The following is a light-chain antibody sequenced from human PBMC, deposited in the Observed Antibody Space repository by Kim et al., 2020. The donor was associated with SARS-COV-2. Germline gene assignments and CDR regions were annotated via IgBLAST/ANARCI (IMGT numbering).Light chain of an antibody. CDR1: NSNIGNNY. V-gene: IGLV1-51*01. CDR2: DNN. CDR3: GTWDNSLNGVV. J-gene: IGLJ2*01. Sequence: QSVVTQPPSVSAAPGQKVTISCSGRNSNIGNNYVSWYQQLPGTAPKLLIYDNNKRHSGIPDRFSGSKSGTSATLGITGLQTGDEAEYYCGTWDNSLNGVVFGGGTQLTVL.